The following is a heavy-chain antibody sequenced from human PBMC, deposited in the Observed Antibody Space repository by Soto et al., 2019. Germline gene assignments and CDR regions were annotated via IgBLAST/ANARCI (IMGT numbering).Heavy chain of an antibody. Sequence: SETLSLTCTVSDDSISSYYWGWIRQPPGKGLEWIVYIYYSGSTNKSPSLKSRVTMSVDTSKNQFSLKLSSVTAADTAVYYCARLQTYSSTWHLDSWGPGTLVTVSS. CDR2: IYYSGST. CDR3: ARLQTYSSTWHLDS. CDR1: DDSISSYY. D-gene: IGHD6-13*01. J-gene: IGHJ4*02. V-gene: IGHV4-59*08.